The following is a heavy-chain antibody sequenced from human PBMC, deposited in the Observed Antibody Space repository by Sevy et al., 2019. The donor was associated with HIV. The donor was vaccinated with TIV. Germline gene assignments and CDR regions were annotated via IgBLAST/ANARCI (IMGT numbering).Heavy chain of an antibody. CDR2: IGTAGDT. D-gene: IGHD1-1*01. CDR1: GFTFSSYD. CDR3: ARGDWNDVPDY. J-gene: IGHJ4*02. V-gene: IGHV3-13*01. Sequence: GGSLRLSCAASGFTFSSYDMHWVRQATGKGLEWVSAIGTAGDTYYPGSVKGRFTISRENAKNSLYLQMNSLRAGDTAVYYCARGDWNDVPDYWGQGTLVTVSS.